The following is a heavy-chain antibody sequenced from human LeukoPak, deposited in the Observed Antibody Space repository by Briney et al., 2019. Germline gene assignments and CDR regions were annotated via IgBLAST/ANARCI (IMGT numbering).Heavy chain of an antibody. CDR3: ARGGSWYRYYFDY. J-gene: IGHJ4*02. Sequence: SETLSLTCTVSDYSISSGYYWGWIRQPPGKGLECIGSIYHSGTTYYSPSLKTRVTISVDTSKNQFSLKLSSVTAADTAVYYCARGGSWYRYYFDYWGQGTLVTVSS. CDR2: IYHSGTT. V-gene: IGHV4-38-2*02. D-gene: IGHD6-13*01. CDR1: DYSISSGYY.